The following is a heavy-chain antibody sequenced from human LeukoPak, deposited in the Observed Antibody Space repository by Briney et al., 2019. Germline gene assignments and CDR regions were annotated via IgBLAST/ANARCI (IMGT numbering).Heavy chain of an antibody. D-gene: IGHD5-18*01. Sequence: PSETLSLTCTVSGGSISSSSYYWGWIRQPPGKGLEWIGGIYYSGSTYYNPSPKSRVAISVDTSKNQFSLKLSSVTAADTAVYYCALPGYNYELDYWGQGTLVTVSS. J-gene: IGHJ4*02. V-gene: IGHV4-39*01. CDR3: ALPGYNYELDY. CDR1: GGSISSSSYY. CDR2: IYYSGST.